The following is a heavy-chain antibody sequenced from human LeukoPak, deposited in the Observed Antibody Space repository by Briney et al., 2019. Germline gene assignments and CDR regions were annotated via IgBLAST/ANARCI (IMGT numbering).Heavy chain of an antibody. CDR1: GFTFSSYR. CDR3: ARVSTVAGRLFDY. CDR2: ITSDGGST. D-gene: IGHD6-19*01. J-gene: IGHJ4*02. V-gene: IGHV3-74*01. Sequence: GGSLRLSCAASGFTFSSYRMHWVRQTPEKGLVWVSRITSDGGSTNYADSVKGRFTISRDNAKSTLYLQMNSLRAEDTAVYYCARVSTVAGRLFDYWGQGTLVTVSS.